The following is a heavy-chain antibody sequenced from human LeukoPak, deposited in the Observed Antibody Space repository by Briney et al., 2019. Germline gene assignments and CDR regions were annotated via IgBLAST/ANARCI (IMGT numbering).Heavy chain of an antibody. Sequence: ASVKVSCKASGYTFTSYGISWVRQAPGQGLERMGWISAYNGNTNYAQKLQGRVTMTTDTSTSTAYMELRSLRSDDTAVYYCARDVVVVAAAFFDYWGQGTLVTVSS. CDR1: GYTFTSYG. D-gene: IGHD2-15*01. V-gene: IGHV1-18*01. J-gene: IGHJ4*02. CDR3: ARDVVVVAAAFFDY. CDR2: ISAYNGNT.